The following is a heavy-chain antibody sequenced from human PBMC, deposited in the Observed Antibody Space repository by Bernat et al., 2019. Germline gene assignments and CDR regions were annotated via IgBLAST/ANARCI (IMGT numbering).Heavy chain of an antibody. J-gene: IGHJ4*02. CDR1: GFTFSSYA. CDR2: ISGSGGST. Sequence: EVQLLESGGGLVQPGGSLRLSCAASGFTFSSYAMSWVRQAPGKGLEWVSAISGSGGSTYYADSVKGRFTISRDNSKNTLYLQMNSLRAEDTAVYYCANYYDILTGYAPPYYFDYWGQGTLVTVSS. CDR3: ANYYDILTGYAPPYYFDY. V-gene: IGHV3-23*01. D-gene: IGHD3-9*01.